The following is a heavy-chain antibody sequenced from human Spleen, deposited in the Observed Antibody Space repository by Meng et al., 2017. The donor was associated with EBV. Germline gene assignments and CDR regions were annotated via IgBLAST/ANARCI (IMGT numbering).Heavy chain of an antibody. D-gene: IGHD3-3*02. V-gene: IGHV3-74*01. J-gene: IGHJ4*02. CDR3: SRDLAGPYDD. CDR2: INEDGRTT. Sequence: EVRLVESGGSLVRPGGSLRLSFAASGFTFSTYWMHWVRQAPGKGPVWISRINEDGRTTTYADSVKGRFTISRDNTKNTLYLQMNSLRAEDTALYFCSRDLAGPYDDWGQGTLVTVSS. CDR1: GFTFSTYW.